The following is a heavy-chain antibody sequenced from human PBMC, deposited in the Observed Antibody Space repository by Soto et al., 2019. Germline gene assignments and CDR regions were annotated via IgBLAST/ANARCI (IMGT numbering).Heavy chain of an antibody. J-gene: IGHJ6*02. CDR2: IYYSGST. D-gene: IGHD3-16*02. Sequence: SPTLSLTCTVSVGSLNSGDYHWTWIRHSPGKGLEWIGAIYYSGSTYYNPSLKSRIRISVDTSKNQFSLKVNSVTAADTAVYYWARDYRVPSAGTMDVWGQGTTVTVSS. CDR1: VGSLNSGDYH. V-gene: IGHV4-30-4*01. CDR3: ARDYRVPSAGTMDV.